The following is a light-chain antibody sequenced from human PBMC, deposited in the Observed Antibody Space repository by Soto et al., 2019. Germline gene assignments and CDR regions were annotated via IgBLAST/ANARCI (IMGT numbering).Light chain of an antibody. CDR2: EVS. J-gene: IGLJ1*01. CDR3: DSSTSSRAYV. Sequence: QSALTQPASVSGSPGQSITISCTGTSSDVGGYNYVSWYQQQAGKAPKLIIHEVSNRPSGVSNRFSGSKSGNTASLTISGLQAEDEADYYCDSSTSSRAYVFGIGTKLTVL. V-gene: IGLV2-14*01. CDR1: SSDVGGYNY.